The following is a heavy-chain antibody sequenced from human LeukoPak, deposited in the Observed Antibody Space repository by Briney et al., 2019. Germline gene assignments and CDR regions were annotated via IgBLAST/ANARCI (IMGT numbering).Heavy chain of an antibody. J-gene: IGHJ4*02. V-gene: IGHV3-23*01. CDR3: AKDNFGLVPYCFDS. D-gene: IGHD2-21*01. CDR2: IGGDGFNT. CDR1: GFTFTDFA. Sequence: PGGSLSLSCVVSGFTFTDFAMSWVRHAPGRGLEWVSSIGGDGFNTHYTDSVKGRFSISRDTSTNTLYLEMTSLRADDSALYYCAKDNFGLVPYCFDSWGQGTLVTVSS.